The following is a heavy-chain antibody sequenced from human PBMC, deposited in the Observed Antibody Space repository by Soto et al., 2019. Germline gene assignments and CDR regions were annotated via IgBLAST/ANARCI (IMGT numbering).Heavy chain of an antibody. CDR3: ARVWGYGYPRASWFDP. D-gene: IGHD3-16*01. Sequence: QVQLQESGPGLVKPSQTLSLTCTVSGGSISSGDYYWSWIRQPPGKGLEWIGYIYYSGSTYYNPSLKSQVTRSVDTSKNQFSLKLSSVTAADTAVYYCARVWGYGYPRASWFDPWGQGTLVTVSS. CDR1: GGSISSGDYY. V-gene: IGHV4-30-4*01. J-gene: IGHJ5*02. CDR2: IYYSGST.